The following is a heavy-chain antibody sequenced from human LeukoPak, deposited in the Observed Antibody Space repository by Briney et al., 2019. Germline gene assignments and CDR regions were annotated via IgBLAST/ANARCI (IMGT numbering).Heavy chain of an antibody. Sequence: PSETLSLTCTVSGGSISSYYWSWIRQPPGKGLEWIGYIYYSGSTNYNPSLKSRVTISVDTSKNQFSLKLSSVTAADTAVYYCARDKLSGYSYGSSYYYYGMDVWSQGTTVTVSS. D-gene: IGHD5-18*01. CDR3: ARDKLSGYSYGSSYYYYGMDV. CDR1: GGSISSYY. V-gene: IGHV4-59*01. J-gene: IGHJ6*02. CDR2: IYYSGST.